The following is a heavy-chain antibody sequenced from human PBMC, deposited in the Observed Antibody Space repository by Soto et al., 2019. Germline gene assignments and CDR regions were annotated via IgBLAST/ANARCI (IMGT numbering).Heavy chain of an antibody. CDR3: ARDPIRYNWNDDGAFDI. Sequence: EVQLVESGGGLVQPGGSLRLSCAASGFTFSSYSMNWVRQAPGKGLEWVSYISSSSSTIYYADSVKGRFTSSRDNAKNSLYLQMSSLRAEDTAVYYCARDPIRYNWNDDGAFDIWGQGTMVTVSS. CDR2: ISSSSSTI. CDR1: GFTFSSYS. J-gene: IGHJ3*02. D-gene: IGHD1-20*01. V-gene: IGHV3-48*01.